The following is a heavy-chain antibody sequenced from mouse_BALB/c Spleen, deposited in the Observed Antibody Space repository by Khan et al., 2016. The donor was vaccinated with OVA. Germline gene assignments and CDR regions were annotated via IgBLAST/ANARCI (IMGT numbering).Heavy chain of an antibody. CDR2: IWSGGNT. Sequence: QVQLKQSGPGLVQPTQSLSITCTVSGFSLTTYGVHWVRQSPGKGLEWLGVIWSGGNTDYNAAFISRLSITKDNSKSQVFFKMNGLQADDTAIYYCARNSYMYYFTYWGQGTLVTVSA. D-gene: IGHD2-14*01. CDR1: GFSLTTYG. V-gene: IGHV2-2*01. J-gene: IGHJ3*01. CDR3: ARNSYMYYFTY.